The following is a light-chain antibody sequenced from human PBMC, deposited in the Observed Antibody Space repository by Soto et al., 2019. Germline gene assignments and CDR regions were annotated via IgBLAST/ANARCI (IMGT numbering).Light chain of an antibody. V-gene: IGKV3D-20*02. CDR3: QQRSNWPPIT. CDR2: GAS. Sequence: ALTESPGKMSISSGEATQSVSSNYLAWYQQKPGQAARLLIYGASSRAAGIPARFSGSGSGTDFTLTISSLEPEDAAVYYCQQRSNWPPITFGQGTRLEIK. J-gene: IGKJ5*01. CDR1: QSVSSNY.